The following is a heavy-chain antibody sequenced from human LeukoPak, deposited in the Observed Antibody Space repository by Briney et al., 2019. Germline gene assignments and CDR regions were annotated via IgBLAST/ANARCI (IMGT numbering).Heavy chain of an antibody. J-gene: IGHJ4*02. V-gene: IGHV3-9*01. D-gene: IGHD1-1*01. CDR1: GFTFDDYA. Sequence: SGGSLRLSCAASGFTFDDYAMHWVRQAPGKGLEWVSGISWNSGSIGYADSVKGRFTISRDNAKNSLYLQMNSLRAEDTAVYYCARDLTTYYFDYWGQGTLVTVSS. CDR3: ARDLTTYYFDY. CDR2: ISWNSGSI.